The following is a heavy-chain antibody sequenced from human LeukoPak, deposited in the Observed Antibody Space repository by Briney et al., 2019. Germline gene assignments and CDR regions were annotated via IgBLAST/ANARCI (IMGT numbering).Heavy chain of an antibody. CDR3: ARDETRRGCSGVTCYSDFDY. CDR1: GFTFNKYA. CDR2: MSGSCIT. J-gene: IGHJ4*02. D-gene: IGHD2-15*01. Sequence: GGSLRLSCAASGFTFNKYAMSWVRQAPGKGLEGVWSMSGSCITYYANSVKGRFTISRDNSKHTLSLQMNSLPAEDTAVYYCARDETRRGCSGVTCYSDFDYWAQGPVDSLSS. V-gene: IGHV3-23*01.